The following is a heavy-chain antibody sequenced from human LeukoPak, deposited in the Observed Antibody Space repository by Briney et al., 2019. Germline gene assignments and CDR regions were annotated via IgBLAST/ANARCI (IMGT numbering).Heavy chain of an antibody. CDR2: IWYDGSNK. J-gene: IGHJ4*02. V-gene: IGHV3-33*01. CDR1: GFTFSSYG. D-gene: IGHD6-19*01. Sequence: GGSLRLSCAASGFTFSSYGMHWVRQAPGKGLEWVAVIWYDGSNKYYADSVKGRFTISRDNSKNTLYLQMNSLRAEDTAVYYRARDGSIAVAGPPLDYWGQGTLVTVSS. CDR3: ARDGSIAVAGPPLDY.